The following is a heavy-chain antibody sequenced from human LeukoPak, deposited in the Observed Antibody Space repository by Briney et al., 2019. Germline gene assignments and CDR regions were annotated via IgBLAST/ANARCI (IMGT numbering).Heavy chain of an antibody. J-gene: IGHJ6*02. V-gene: IGHV4-34*01. CDR2: INHSGST. Sequence: SETLSLTCAVYGGSFRGYYWSWIRQPPGKGLEWIGEINHSGSTNYNPSLKSRVTISVDTSKNQFSLKLSSVTAADTAVYYCARMTTRGSYYYYGMDVWGQGTTVTVFS. D-gene: IGHD4-17*01. CDR3: ARMTTRGSYYYYGMDV. CDR1: GGSFRGYY.